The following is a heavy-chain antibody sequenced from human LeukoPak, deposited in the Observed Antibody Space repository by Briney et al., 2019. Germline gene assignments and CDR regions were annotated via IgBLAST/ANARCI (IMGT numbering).Heavy chain of an antibody. J-gene: IGHJ4*02. CDR3: AKDLSYTSGASDH. D-gene: IGHD6-19*01. CDR1: GFTFSSYW. CDR2: ISIDGNIK. V-gene: IGHV3-74*01. Sequence: GGSLRLSCAASGFTFSSYWMQWVRHPAGKGLMWVSHISIDGNIKRYADSVKGRITFSRDNSKNTLSLQLRSLRAEDTAVYYCAKDLSYTSGASDHWGQGTLVTVSS.